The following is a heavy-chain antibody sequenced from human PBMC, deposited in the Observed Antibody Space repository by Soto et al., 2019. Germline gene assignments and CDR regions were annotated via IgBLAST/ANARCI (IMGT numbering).Heavy chain of an antibody. J-gene: IGHJ4*02. Sequence: SVKVSCKASGFNFRTTAMQWVRQARGQRLEWIGWIVVGTGNTNYAQNFQGGVTITRDMSTSTAYMDVSSLRSEDTAVYYCAADPYYYDSSDYYSFDQWGQGTLVTASS. CDR3: AADPYYYDSSDYYSFDQ. CDR2: IVVGTGNT. V-gene: IGHV1-58*02. D-gene: IGHD3-22*01. CDR1: GFNFRTTA.